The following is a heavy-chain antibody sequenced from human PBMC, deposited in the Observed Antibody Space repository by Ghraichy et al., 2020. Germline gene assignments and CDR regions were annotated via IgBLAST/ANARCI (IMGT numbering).Heavy chain of an antibody. V-gene: IGHV4-39*01. J-gene: IGHJ4*02. CDR1: GGSISSSSYF. D-gene: IGHD3-16*01. Sequence: SETLSLTCTVSGGSISSSSYFWGWIRQPPGKGLEWIVSIYYRGNTYYNPPLKSRVTISVDMSTNQFSLKLSSVTAADTAVYYCARISPSFGGVTRARVFTEFDYWGQGTLVTVSS. CDR2: IYYRGNT. CDR3: ARISPSFGGVTRARVFTEFDY.